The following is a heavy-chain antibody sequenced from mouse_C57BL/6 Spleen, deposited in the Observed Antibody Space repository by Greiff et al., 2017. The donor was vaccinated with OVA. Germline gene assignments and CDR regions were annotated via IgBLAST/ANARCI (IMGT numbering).Heavy chain of an antibody. Sequence: EVQLQQSGPELVKPGASVKISCKASGYTFTDYYMNWVKQSHGKSLEWIGDINPNNGGTSYNQKFKGKATLTVDKSSSTAYMELRSLTSEDSAVYYCAREDYYSNPYYCDYWGQGTTLTVSS. CDR3: AREDYYSNPYYCDY. J-gene: IGHJ2*01. V-gene: IGHV1-26*01. D-gene: IGHD2-5*01. CDR2: INPNNGGT. CDR1: GYTFTDYY.